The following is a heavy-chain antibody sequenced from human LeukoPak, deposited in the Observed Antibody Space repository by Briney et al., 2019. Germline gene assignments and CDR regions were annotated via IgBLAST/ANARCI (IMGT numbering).Heavy chain of an antibody. CDR3: ARDQQQLVLLDY. D-gene: IGHD6-13*01. J-gene: IGHJ4*02. CDR1: GYTFTSYG. V-gene: IGHV1-18*01. Sequence: ASVKVSCKASGYTFTSYGISWVRQAPGQGLEWMGWISAYNGNTNYAQKPQGRVTMTTDTSTSTAYMELRSLRSDDTAVYYCARDQQQLVLLDYWGQGTLVTVSS. CDR2: ISAYNGNT.